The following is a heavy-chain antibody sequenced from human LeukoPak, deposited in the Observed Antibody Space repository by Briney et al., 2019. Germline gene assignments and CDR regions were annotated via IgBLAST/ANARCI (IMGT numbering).Heavy chain of an antibody. CDR3: SRDLENSVQWFGGFREVGFDP. CDR1: GFTFSSYS. V-gene: IGHV3-21*01. J-gene: IGHJ5*02. Sequence: PGGSLRLSCAASGFTFSSYSMNWVRQAPGKGLEWVSSISSSSSYIYYADSVKGRFTISRDNAKNSLYLQMNSLRAEDTAVYYCSRDLENSVQWFGGFREVGFDPWAREPWSPSPQ. D-gene: IGHD3-10*01. CDR2: ISSSSSYI.